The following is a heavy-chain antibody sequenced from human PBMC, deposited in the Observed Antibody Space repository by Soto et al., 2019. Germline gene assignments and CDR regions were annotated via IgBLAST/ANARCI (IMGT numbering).Heavy chain of an antibody. CDR1: GRSIRSNIYS. CDR3: ARSVFP. V-gene: IGHV4-39*07. J-gene: IGHJ5*02. Sequence: SETLSLTCSVSGRSIRSNIYSWGWIRQPPGKGLEWTATVHYSGSTYYNPSLKSRVTISVDTSKNQFSLKLSSVTAADTAVYYCARSVFPWGQGTLVTVS. CDR2: VHYSGST.